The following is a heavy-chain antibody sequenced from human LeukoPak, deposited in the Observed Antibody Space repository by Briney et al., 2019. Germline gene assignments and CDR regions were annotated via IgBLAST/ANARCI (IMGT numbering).Heavy chain of an antibody. CDR1: GGSISSGGYY. J-gene: IGHJ3*02. CDR3: AREDPYDSSSGNAFDI. D-gene: IGHD3-22*01. V-gene: IGHV4-31*03. Sequence: SETLSLTCTVSGGSISSGGYYWSWIRQHPGKGLEWIGYIYYSGSTYYNPSLKSRVTISVDTSKNQFSLKLSSVTAADTAVYYCAREDPYDSSSGNAFDIWGQGTMVTVSS. CDR2: IYYSGST.